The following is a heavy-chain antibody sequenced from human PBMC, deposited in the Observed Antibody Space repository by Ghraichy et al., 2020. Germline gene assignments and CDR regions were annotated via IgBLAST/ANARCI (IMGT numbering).Heavy chain of an antibody. D-gene: IGHD3-22*01. Sequence: GGSLRLSCAASGFTFSTYSMNWVRQAPGKGLEWVSHLSGSTRTIYYADSVKGRFTISRDNAKYSLYLQMNSLRAEDTAVYYCAREGLFTAGEYFLPWGQGTLVTVSS. CDR1: GFTFSTYS. CDR2: LSGSTRTI. CDR3: AREGLFTAGEYFLP. V-gene: IGHV3-48*01. J-gene: IGHJ1*01.